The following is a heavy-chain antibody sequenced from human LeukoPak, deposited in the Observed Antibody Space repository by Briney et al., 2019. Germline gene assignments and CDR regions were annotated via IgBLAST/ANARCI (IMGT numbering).Heavy chain of an antibody. J-gene: IGHJ3*02. V-gene: IGHV4-59*01. CDR2: IYYSGST. CDR1: GGSISSYY. Sequence: SETLSLTCIVSGGSISSYYWSWIRQPPGKRLEWSGYIYYSGSTNYNPSLKSRVTISVDTSKNQFSLKLSSVTAADTAVYYCAREITGSHAFDIWGQGTMVTVSS. D-gene: IGHD1-20*01. CDR3: AREITGSHAFDI.